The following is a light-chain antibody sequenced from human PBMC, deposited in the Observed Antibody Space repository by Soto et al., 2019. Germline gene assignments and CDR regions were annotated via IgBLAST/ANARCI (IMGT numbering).Light chain of an antibody. J-gene: IGKJ5*01. V-gene: IGKV1-9*01. CDR2: DAS. CDR3: QQLDSYPIT. Sequence: DIQLTQSPSFRSASVGDRVTITCRASQGISSFLAWYQQKPGKAPNLLIYDASTLQSGVPSRFSGSGSGTEFTLTISSLQPEDFATYYCQQLDSYPITFGQGTRLEI. CDR1: QGISSF.